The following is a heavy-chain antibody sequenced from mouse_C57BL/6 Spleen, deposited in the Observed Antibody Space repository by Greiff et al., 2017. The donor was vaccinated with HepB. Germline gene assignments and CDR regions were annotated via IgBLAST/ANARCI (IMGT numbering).Heavy chain of an antibody. CDR2: IDPETGGT. J-gene: IGHJ3*01. CDR3: TRPYYDYGRAWFAY. V-gene: IGHV1-15*01. Sequence: VQLQQSGAELVRPGASVTLSCKASGYTFTDYEMHWVKQTPVHGLEWIGAIDPETGGTAYNQKFKGKAILTADKSSSTAYMELRSLTSEDSAVYYCTRPYYDYGRAWFAYWGQGTLVTVSA. CDR1: GYTFTDYE. D-gene: IGHD2-4*01.